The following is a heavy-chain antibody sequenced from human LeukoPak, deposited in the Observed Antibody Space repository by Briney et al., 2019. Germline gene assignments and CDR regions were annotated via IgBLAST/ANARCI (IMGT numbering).Heavy chain of an antibody. V-gene: IGHV3-23*01. J-gene: IGHJ3*02. CDR2: ISGSGGST. CDR3: AKETAVVTWGYGAFDI. CDR1: GFTFSSYA. Sequence: GGSLRLSCAASGFTFSSYAISWVRQAPGRGLEWVSTISGSGGSTYYADSVKGRFTISRDNSKNTLSLQMNSLRAADTAVYYCAKETAVVTWGYGAFDIWGQGTMVTVSP. D-gene: IGHD5-18*01.